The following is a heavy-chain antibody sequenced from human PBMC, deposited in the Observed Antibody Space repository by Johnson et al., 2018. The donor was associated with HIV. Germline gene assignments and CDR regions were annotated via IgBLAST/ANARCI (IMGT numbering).Heavy chain of an antibody. Sequence: VQLVESGGGLVQPGGSLRLSCAASGFTVSNYYMTWVRQSPGKGLEWVSGISWNGAYTGCADSVKGRFTISRANAKNSLYLQMNSLRAEDTAVYYCARSPPSYGSGSYLGLDAFDIWGKGTMVTVSS. D-gene: IGHD3-10*01. J-gene: IGHJ3*02. CDR3: ARSPPSYGSGSYLGLDAFDI. CDR1: GFTVSNYY. CDR2: ISWNGAYT. V-gene: IGHV3-20*04.